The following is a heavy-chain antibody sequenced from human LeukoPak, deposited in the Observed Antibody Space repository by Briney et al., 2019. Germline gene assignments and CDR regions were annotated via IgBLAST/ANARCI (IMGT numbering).Heavy chain of an antibody. V-gene: IGHV3-23*01. D-gene: IGHD3/OR15-3a*01. J-gene: IGHJ4*02. Sequence: SGGSLRLSCAASGFTFSSYAMSWVRQAPGKGLEWVSSISGSGGDTFYADSVRGRFTISRDDSQDTLSLQMNSLRVEDTAFYFCARDMDWSYDCWGQGTLVTVSS. CDR1: GFTFSSYA. CDR3: ARDMDWSYDC. CDR2: ISGSGGDT.